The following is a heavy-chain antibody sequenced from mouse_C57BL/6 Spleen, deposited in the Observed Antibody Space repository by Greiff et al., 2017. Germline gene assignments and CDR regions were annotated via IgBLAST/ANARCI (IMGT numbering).Heavy chain of an antibody. CDR2: ISDGGSYT. Sequence: EVKVVESGGGLVKPGGSLKLSCAASGFTFSSYAMSWVRQTPEKRLEWVATISDGGSYTSSPDNVKGRFTISRDNATNNLYLQMSHLKSEDTAMYYCARGDGSSYWYFDVWGTGTTVTVSS. J-gene: IGHJ1*03. CDR1: GFTFSSYA. V-gene: IGHV5-4*03. CDR3: ARGDGSSYWYFDV. D-gene: IGHD1-1*01.